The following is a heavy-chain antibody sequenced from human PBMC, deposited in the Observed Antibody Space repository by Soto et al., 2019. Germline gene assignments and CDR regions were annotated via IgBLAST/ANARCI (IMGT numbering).Heavy chain of an antibody. D-gene: IGHD5-12*01. V-gene: IGHV1-18*03. CDR3: ARDEGGYDRYYYYGMDV. CDR1: GYTFTSYG. Sequence: QVQLVQSGAEVKKPGASVKVSCKASGYTFTSYGISWVRQAPGQGLEWVGWISTYNGNTNYVQKLQGRVTMTTDTSSRTAYMELRSLRSDDMAVYDCARDEGGYDRYYYYGMDVWGQGTTVTVSS. J-gene: IGHJ6*02. CDR2: ISTYNGNT.